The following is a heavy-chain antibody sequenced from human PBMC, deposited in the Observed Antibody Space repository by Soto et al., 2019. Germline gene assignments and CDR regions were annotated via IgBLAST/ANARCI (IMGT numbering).Heavy chain of an antibody. J-gene: IGHJ4*02. D-gene: IGHD4-4*01. CDR3: AREGINNYNEYYFDS. V-gene: IGHV3-21*01. CDR2: ISGSGNYT. CDR1: GFTFSSYS. Sequence: EVPLVESGGGLVKPGGSLRLSCAASGFTFSSYSMNWVRQAPGKGLEWVSSISGSGNYTHYADFLRGRFTISRDNAKTSLYLQMNSLRAEDTAVYYCAREGINNYNEYYFDSWGQGTVVTVSS.